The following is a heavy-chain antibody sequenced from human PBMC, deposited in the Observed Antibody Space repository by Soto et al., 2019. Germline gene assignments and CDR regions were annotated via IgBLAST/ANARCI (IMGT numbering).Heavy chain of an antibody. J-gene: IGHJ4*02. CDR1: GASISTSYW. CDR2: IHYSGTT. D-gene: IGHD3-9*01. V-gene: IGHV4-4*02. Sequence: QVQLQESGPGLVKTSETLSLTCAVSGASISTSYWWSWVRQSPGKGLEWIGEIHYSGTTNYNPSLQSRLIISHDKSKNQFSLNLNSVTAADTAMYYCTIALLKSLDYWGQGTLVTVSS. CDR3: TIALLKSLDY.